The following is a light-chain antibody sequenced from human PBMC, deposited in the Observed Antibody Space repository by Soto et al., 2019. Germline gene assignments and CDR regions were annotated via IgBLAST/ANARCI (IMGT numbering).Light chain of an antibody. CDR3: SSYTSSNTVV. CDR2: NVN. Sequence: QSALTQPASVSGSPGQSITLSCTGTSNDVGAYYSVSWYQQHPDKAPKLMIYNVNNRPSGVSDGFSGSKSGNTASLTISGLQAEDEADYYCSSYTSSNTVVFGGGTKLTVL. CDR1: SNDVGAYYS. J-gene: IGLJ3*02. V-gene: IGLV2-14*01.